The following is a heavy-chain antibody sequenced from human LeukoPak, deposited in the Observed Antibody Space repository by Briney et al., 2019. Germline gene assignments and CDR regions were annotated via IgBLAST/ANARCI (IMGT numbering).Heavy chain of an antibody. J-gene: IGHJ5*02. CDR3: ARDRYSSSWLNWFDP. Sequence: PGGSLRLSCAASGFTFDDYGMSWVRQAPGKGLEWVSGINWNGGSTGYADSVKGRFTISRDNAKNSLYLQMKSLRAEDTALYYCARDRYSSSWLNWFDPWGQGTLVTVSS. CDR2: INWNGGST. V-gene: IGHV3-20*04. CDR1: GFTFDDYG. D-gene: IGHD6-13*01.